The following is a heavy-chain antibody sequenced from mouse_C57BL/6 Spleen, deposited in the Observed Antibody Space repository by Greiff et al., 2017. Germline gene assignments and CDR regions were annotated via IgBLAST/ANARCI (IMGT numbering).Heavy chain of an antibody. CDR2: IYPGDGDT. D-gene: IGHD2-3*01. CDR1: GYAFSSSW. Sequence: LVEPGASVKISCKASGYAFSSSWMNWVKQRPGKGLEWIGRIYPGDGDTNYNGKFKGKATLTADKSSSTAYMQLSSLTSEDSAVYFCARGDDYRYFDVWGTGTTVTVSS. CDR3: ARGDDYRYFDV. V-gene: IGHV1-82*01. J-gene: IGHJ1*03.